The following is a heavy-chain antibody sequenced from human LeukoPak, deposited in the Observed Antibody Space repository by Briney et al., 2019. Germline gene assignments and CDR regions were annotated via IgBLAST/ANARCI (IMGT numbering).Heavy chain of an antibody. J-gene: IGHJ6*02. D-gene: IGHD6-6*01. CDR2: IWYDGSNK. CDR1: GFTFSSYG. Sequence: GGSLRLSCAASGFTFSSYGMHWVRQAPGKGLEWVAVIWYDGSNKYYADSVKGRFTISRDNSKNTLYLQMNSLRAEDTAVYYCARDQLETSIAARSGMDVWGQGTTVTVSS. V-gene: IGHV3-33*01. CDR3: ARDQLETSIAARSGMDV.